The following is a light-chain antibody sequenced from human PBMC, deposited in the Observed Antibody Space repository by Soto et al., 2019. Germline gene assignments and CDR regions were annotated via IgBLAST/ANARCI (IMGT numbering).Light chain of an antibody. Sequence: ESVLTQAPATLSLSPGERATLSCRASQSVGTYLAWYQQRPGQALRLLIYEASTRATGIPARFSGSGSGTDFTLTISSLEPEDFAVYYCQQRSNWPPLFTFGPGTKVDIK. V-gene: IGKV3-11*01. CDR1: QSVGTY. J-gene: IGKJ3*01. CDR3: QQRSNWPPLFT. CDR2: EAS.